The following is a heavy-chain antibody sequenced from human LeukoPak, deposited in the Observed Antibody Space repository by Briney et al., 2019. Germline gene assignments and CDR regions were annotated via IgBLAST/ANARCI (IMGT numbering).Heavy chain of an antibody. J-gene: IGHJ6*03. CDR2: INPNSGGT. D-gene: IGHD3-16*01. CDR3: ARDGGEPRIRYYYYYMDV. CDR1: GYTFTGYY. V-gene: IGHV1-2*02. Sequence: GASVKVSCKASGYTFTGYYMHWVRQAPGQGLEWMGWINPNSGGTNYAQKFQGRVTMTRDTSISTAYMELSRLRSDDTAVYYCARDGGEPRIRYYYYYMDVWGKGTAVTVSS.